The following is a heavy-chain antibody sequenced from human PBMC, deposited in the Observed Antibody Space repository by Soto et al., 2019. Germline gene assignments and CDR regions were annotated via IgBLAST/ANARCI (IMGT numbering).Heavy chain of an antibody. J-gene: IGHJ4*02. CDR3: ARMGVYSYGIFDY. Sequence: SETLSLTCAVYGGSFSGYYWSWIRQPPGKGLEWIGEINHSGSTNYNPSLKSRVTISVDTSKNQFSLKLSTVTAADTAVYYCARMGVYSYGIFDYWGQGTLVTVSS. CDR2: INHSGST. CDR1: GGSFSGYY. D-gene: IGHD5-18*01. V-gene: IGHV4-34*01.